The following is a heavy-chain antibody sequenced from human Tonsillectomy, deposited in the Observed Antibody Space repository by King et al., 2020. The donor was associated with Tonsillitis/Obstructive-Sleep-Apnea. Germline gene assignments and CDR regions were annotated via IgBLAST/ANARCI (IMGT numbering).Heavy chain of an antibody. CDR3: ARPYYYGMAYYMDV. J-gene: IGHJ6*03. Sequence: VQLVESGAEVRKPGESLKISCKGSGYSFTSYGIAWVRQMPGEGLEWMGIIYPGDSDTRSSPSFQGQVTISAAKSISTAYLQWSSLKASDTAMHYCARPYYYGMAYYMDVWGKGTTVTVSS. CDR1: GYSFTSYG. D-gene: IGHD3-10*01. V-gene: IGHV5-51*01. CDR2: IYPGDSDT.